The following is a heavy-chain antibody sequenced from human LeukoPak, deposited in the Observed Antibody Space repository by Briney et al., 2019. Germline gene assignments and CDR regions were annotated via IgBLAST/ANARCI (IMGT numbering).Heavy chain of an antibody. CDR3: ARHLSGITGYTYGRGIDY. J-gene: IGHJ4*02. D-gene: IGHD5-18*01. Sequence: GGSLRLSCAASGFTFSSYWMSWVRQAPGKGLEWVANIRKDGSEKYYVDSVKGRFTISRDNAKKSLYLQMNSLRAEDTAVYYCARHLSGITGYTYGRGIDYWGQGTLVSVSS. CDR1: GFTFSSYW. V-gene: IGHV3-7*01. CDR2: IRKDGSEK.